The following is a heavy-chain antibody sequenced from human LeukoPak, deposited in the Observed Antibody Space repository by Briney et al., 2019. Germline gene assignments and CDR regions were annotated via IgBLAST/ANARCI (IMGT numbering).Heavy chain of an antibody. Sequence: SETLSLTCTVSGVSISSSYWIWIRQPPGKGLEWLGYIYNTGSTNYNPSLKSRVTISIDTSKNQFSLKLSSVTAADTAVYYCARSTIRGNYYYAMDVWGQGTTVTVSS. J-gene: IGHJ6*02. CDR1: GVSISSSY. V-gene: IGHV4-59*01. CDR3: ARSTIRGNYYYAMDV. CDR2: IYNTGST. D-gene: IGHD3-10*01.